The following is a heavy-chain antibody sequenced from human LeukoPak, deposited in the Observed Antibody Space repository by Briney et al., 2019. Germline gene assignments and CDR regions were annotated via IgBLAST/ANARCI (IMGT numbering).Heavy chain of an antibody. D-gene: IGHD6-13*01. CDR1: GFTFSSYG. J-gene: IGHJ2*01. CDR3: ARRALGDSSSWYFDL. V-gene: IGHV3-30-3*01. CDR2: ISYDGSNK. Sequence: GGSVRVSCAASGFTFSSYGMHWVRQAPGKGLEGVAVISYDGSNKYYADSVKGRFTISRDNSKNTLYLQMNSLRAEDTAVYYCARRALGDSSSWYFDLWGRGTLVTVSS.